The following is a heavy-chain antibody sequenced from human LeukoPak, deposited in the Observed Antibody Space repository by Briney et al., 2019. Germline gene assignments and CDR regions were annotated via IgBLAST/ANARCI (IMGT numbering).Heavy chain of an antibody. CDR3: ARPYCSGGSCYSIWFDP. V-gene: IGHV1-46*01. CDR2: INPSGGST. D-gene: IGHD2-15*01. J-gene: IGHJ5*02. Sequence: APVKVSCKASGYTFTSYYMHWVRQAPGQGLEWMGIINPSGGSTSYAQKFQGRVTMTRDTSTSTVYMELSSLRSEDTAVYYCARPYCSGGSCYSIWFDPWGQGTLVTVSS. CDR1: GYTFTSYY.